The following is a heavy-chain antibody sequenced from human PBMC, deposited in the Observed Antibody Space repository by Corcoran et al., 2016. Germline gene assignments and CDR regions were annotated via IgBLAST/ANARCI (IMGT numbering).Heavy chain of an antibody. CDR1: GYTFTSYY. D-gene: IGHD3-10*01. CDR2: INPSGGST. V-gene: IGHV1-46*01. CDR3: ARDLAPITMVRGVIISAYYYYGMDV. J-gene: IGHJ6*02. Sequence: QVQLVQSGAEVKKPGASVKVSCKASGYTFTSYYMHWVRQAPGQGLEWMGIINPSGGSTSYAQKFQGRVTMTRDTSTSTVYMELRSLRSEDTAVYYCARDLAPITMVRGVIISAYYYYGMDVWGQGTTVTVSS.